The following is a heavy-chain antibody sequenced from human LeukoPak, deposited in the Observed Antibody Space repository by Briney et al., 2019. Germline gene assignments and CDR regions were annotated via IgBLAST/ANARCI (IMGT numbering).Heavy chain of an antibody. J-gene: IGHJ4*02. CDR2: IYSGGST. Sequence: QPGGSLRLSCAASGFTVSSNYMSWGRQAPGKGLEWVSVIYSGGSTYDADSVKGRFDISRDNSKNTLYLQMNSLRAEDTAVYYCARDWVQYDLPRYSDCWGQGALVTVSS. CDR3: ARDWVQYDLPRYSDC. D-gene: IGHD2-8*01. CDR1: GFTVSSNY. V-gene: IGHV3-66*01.